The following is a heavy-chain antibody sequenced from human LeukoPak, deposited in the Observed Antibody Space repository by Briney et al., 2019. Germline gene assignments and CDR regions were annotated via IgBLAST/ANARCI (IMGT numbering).Heavy chain of an antibody. D-gene: IGHD3-22*01. V-gene: IGHV1-69*04. Sequence: GASVKVSCKASGYTFTSYGISWVRQAPGQGLEWMGRIIPILGIANYAQKFQGRVTITADKSTSTAYMELSSLRSEDTAVYYCSIYYYDSSGYHPHAFDIWGQGTMVTVSS. CDR2: IIPILGIA. J-gene: IGHJ3*02. CDR1: GYTFTSYG. CDR3: SIYYYDSSGYHPHAFDI.